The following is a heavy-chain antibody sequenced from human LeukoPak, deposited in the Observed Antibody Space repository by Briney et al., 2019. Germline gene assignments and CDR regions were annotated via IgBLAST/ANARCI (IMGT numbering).Heavy chain of an antibody. D-gene: IGHD1-1*01. CDR1: GDSISSGDYY. CDR2: ISSSGST. J-gene: IGHJ4*02. V-gene: IGHV4-61*02. CDR3: ARHPRTTSLFLRGPHLDY. Sequence: SETLSLTCTVSGDSISSGDYYWSWIRQPAGKGLEWIGRISSSGSTNYNPSLKSRVTISVDTSKNQFSLKLSSVTAADTAVYYCARHPRTTSLFLRGPHLDYWGQGTLVTVSS.